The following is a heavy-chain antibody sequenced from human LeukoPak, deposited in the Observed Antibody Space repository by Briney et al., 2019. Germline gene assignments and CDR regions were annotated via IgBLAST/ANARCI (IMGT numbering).Heavy chain of an antibody. CDR2: IKSKTDGGTT. D-gene: IGHD6-13*01. J-gene: IGHJ6*04. Sequence: GGSLRLSCAASGFTFSNAWMSGVRQAPGKGLECVGRIKSKTDGGTTDYGAPVKGRFTISRDDSKNTLYLQMNSLKTEDTAVYYCIASSTWYLYYYGMDVWGKGTTVTVSS. CDR1: GFTFSNAW. CDR3: IASSTWYLYYYGMDV. V-gene: IGHV3-15*01.